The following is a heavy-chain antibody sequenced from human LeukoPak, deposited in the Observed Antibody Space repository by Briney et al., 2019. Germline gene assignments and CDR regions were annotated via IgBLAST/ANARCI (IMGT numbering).Heavy chain of an antibody. CDR3: AKDDDWLRFEH. J-gene: IGHJ4*02. V-gene: IGHV3-48*03. Sequence: GSLRLSCAASGFTFSSYEMNWVRQAPGKGLEWVSYISSSGSTIYYADSVKGRFTISRDNAKNSLYLQMNSLIAEDTAIYYCAKDDDWLRFEHWGRGTPVSVSS. D-gene: IGHD5-12*01. CDR2: ISSSGSTI. CDR1: GFTFSSYE.